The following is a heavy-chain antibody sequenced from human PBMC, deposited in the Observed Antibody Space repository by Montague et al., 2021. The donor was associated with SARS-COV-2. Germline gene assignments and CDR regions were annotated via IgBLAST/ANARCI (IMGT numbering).Heavy chain of an antibody. Sequence: LSLTCTVSGGSISSSSYYWGWTRQPPGKGLEWIGSIYYSGSTYYNPSLKSRVTISVDTSKNQFSLKLSSVTAADTAVYYCARVGRQQLVRLSGMDVWGQGTTVTISS. J-gene: IGHJ6*02. CDR2: IYYSGST. D-gene: IGHD6-13*01. V-gene: IGHV4-39*07. CDR1: GGSISSSSYY. CDR3: ARVGRQQLVRLSGMDV.